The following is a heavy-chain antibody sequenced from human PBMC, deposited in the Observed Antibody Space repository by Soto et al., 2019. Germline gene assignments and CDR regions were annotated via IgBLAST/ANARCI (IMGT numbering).Heavy chain of an antibody. J-gene: IGHJ1*01. CDR3: ARGNYYGSGRREWFQH. Sequence: QVQLQQWGAGLLKPSETLSLTCAVYGGSFSGYYWSWIRQPPGKGLEWIGEINHSGSTNYNPSLKSRVTISVDTAKNQFSLKLSSVTAADAAVYCCARGNYYGSGRREWFQHWGQGTLVTVSS. V-gene: IGHV4-34*01. D-gene: IGHD3-10*01. CDR1: GGSFSGYY. CDR2: INHSGST.